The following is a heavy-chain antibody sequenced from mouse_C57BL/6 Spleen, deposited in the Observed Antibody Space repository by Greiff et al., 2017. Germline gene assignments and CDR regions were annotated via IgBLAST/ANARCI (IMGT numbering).Heavy chain of an antibody. Sequence: VQLQQPGAELVKPGASVKLSCKASGYTFTSYWMQWVKQRPGQGLEWIGEIDPSDSYTNYNQKFKGKATLTVDTSSSTAYMQLSSLTSEDSAVYYCARSEKYYAMDYWGQGTSVTVSS. V-gene: IGHV1-50*01. CDR2: IDPSDSYT. CDR3: ARSEKYYAMDY. CDR1: GYTFTSYW. J-gene: IGHJ4*01.